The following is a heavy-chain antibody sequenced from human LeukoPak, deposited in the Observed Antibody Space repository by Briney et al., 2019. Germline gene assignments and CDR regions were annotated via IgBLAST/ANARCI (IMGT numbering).Heavy chain of an antibody. Sequence: SVKVSCKASGGTFSSYAISWVRQAPGQGLEWMGGIIPIFGTANYAQKFQGRVTITADESTSTAYMELSSLRSEDTAVYYCARGFPCPPGKRFTQGYYYYGMDVWGKGTTVTVSS. CDR2: IIPIFGTA. D-gene: IGHD2-15*01. CDR1: GGTFSSYA. J-gene: IGHJ6*04. V-gene: IGHV1-69*01. CDR3: ARGFPCPPGKRFTQGYYYYGMDV.